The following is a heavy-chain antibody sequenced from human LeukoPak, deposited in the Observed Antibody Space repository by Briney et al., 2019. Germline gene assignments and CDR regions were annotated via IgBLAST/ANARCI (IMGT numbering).Heavy chain of an antibody. D-gene: IGHD2-15*01. J-gene: IGHJ3*02. CDR3: ARDIVVVVAAHDAFDI. CDR1: GGTFSSYA. Sequence: GASVKVSCKASGGTFSSYAISWVRQAPGQGLEWMGGISAYNGNTNYAQKLQGRVTMTTDTSTSTAYMELRSLRSDDTAVYYCARDIVVVVAAHDAFDIWGQGTMVTVSS. V-gene: IGHV1-18*01. CDR2: ISAYNGNT.